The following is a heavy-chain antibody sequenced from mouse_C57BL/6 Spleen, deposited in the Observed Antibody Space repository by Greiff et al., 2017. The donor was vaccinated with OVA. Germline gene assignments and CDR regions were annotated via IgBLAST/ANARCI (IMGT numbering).Heavy chain of an antibody. J-gene: IGHJ3*01. Sequence: VQLQQPGAELVRPGSSVKLSCQASGYTFTSYWMHWVKQRPVQGLEWIGNIAPSVGETQYTQKFKDKATLTVDKSSSTAYMQLSSLTSEDSAVYYGARSGGNYPCAYGGQGTLVTVSA. D-gene: IGHD2-1*01. V-gene: IGHV1-52*01. CDR2: IAPSVGET. CDR3: ARSGGNYPCAY. CDR1: GYTFTSYW.